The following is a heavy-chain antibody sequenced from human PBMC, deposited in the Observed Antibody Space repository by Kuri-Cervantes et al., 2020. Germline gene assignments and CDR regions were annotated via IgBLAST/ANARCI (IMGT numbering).Heavy chain of an antibody. J-gene: IGHJ4*02. D-gene: IGHD6-19*01. V-gene: IGHV3-66*01. CDR2: IYSGGST. CDR3: AKDSSGWYSYYFDY. Sequence: GGSLRLFCAASGFTVSSNYMSWVRQAPGKGLEWVSAIYSGGSTYYADSVKGRFTISRDNSKNTLYLQMNSLRAEDTAVYYCAKDSSGWYSYYFDYWGQGTLVTVSS. CDR1: GFTVSSNY.